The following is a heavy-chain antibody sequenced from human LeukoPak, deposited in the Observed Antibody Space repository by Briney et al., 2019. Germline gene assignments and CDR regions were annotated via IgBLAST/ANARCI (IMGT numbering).Heavy chain of an antibody. D-gene: IGHD3-10*01. Sequence: GGSLRLSCAASGFTFSSYSMNWVRQAPGKGLEWVSSIIISSSYIYYADSVKGRFTISRDNAKNSLYLQMNSLRAEDTAVYYCAREKEGEFDYWGQGTLVTVSS. V-gene: IGHV3-21*01. CDR1: GFTFSSYS. J-gene: IGHJ4*02. CDR2: IIISSSYI. CDR3: AREKEGEFDY.